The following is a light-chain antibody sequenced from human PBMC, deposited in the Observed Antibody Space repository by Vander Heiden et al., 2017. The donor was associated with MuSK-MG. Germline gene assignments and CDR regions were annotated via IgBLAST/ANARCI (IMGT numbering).Light chain of an antibody. V-gene: IGKV3-11*01. CDR1: QSVSSY. CDR3: QQRGNWPPYT. J-gene: IGKJ2*01. CDR2: DAS. Sequence: ELVLPQSPATLSLSPGERATLSCRASQSVSSYLAWYQQRPGQAPRLLIYDASNRATGIPARFSGSGSGTDFTLTISSREPEDFAVYYCQQRGNWPPYTFGQGTKLEIK.